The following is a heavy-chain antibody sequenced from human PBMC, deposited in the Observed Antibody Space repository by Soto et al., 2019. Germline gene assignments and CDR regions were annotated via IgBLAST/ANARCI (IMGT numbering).Heavy chain of an antibody. CDR2: IIPIFGTA. V-gene: IGHV1-69*13. D-gene: IGHD1-26*01. J-gene: IGHJ4*02. Sequence: PVKVSCKASGGTFSSYAISWVRQAPGQGLEWMGGIIPIFGTANYAQKFQGRVTITADESTSTAYMELSSLRSEDTAVYYCARGPVGATTHHDYWGQGTLVTVSS. CDR3: ARGPVGATTHHDY. CDR1: GGTFSSYA.